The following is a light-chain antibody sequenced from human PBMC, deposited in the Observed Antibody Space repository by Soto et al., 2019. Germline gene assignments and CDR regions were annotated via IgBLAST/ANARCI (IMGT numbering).Light chain of an antibody. V-gene: IGKV1-39*01. CDR3: QQSYSTAIT. CDR1: QSISSY. CDR2: AAS. Sequence: DIQMTQSPSSLSASVGDRVTITCRASQSISSYLNWYQQKPGKAPKLLIYAASRLQSGVSSRFSGSGSGTDFTISISSLEHEDVATWYCQQSYSTAITFGQGTRREIK. J-gene: IGKJ5*01.